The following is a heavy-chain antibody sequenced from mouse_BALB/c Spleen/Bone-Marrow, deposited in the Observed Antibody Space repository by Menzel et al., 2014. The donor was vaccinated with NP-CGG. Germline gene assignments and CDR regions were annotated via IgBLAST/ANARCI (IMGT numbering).Heavy chain of an antibody. J-gene: IGHJ2*01. D-gene: IGHD1-1*01. Sequence: VQLQQSGAELVRPGSSVKISCKASGYAFSAYWMIWVKQRPGQGLEWIGQIYPGDGDTNYNGKFKGKATLTADKSSSTAYMQLSSLTSEDSAVYYCARSGYGSNYDYWGQATTLTVSS. V-gene: IGHV1-80*01. CDR2: IYPGDGDT. CDR3: ARSGYGSNYDY. CDR1: GYAFSAYW.